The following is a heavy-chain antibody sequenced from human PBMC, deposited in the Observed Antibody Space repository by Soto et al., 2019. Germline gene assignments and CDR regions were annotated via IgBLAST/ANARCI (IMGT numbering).Heavy chain of an antibody. CDR2: ISYNGSSI. Sequence: GGSLRLSCAASGFTFDDYAMHWVRQAPGKGLEWVAVISYNGSSIGYADSVKGRFTISRDNSKNTLYLQMNSLRAEDTAVYYCARDTKLDYWGQGTLVTVSS. D-gene: IGHD3-16*02. V-gene: IGHV3-30*03. CDR1: GFTFDDYA. CDR3: ARDTKLDY. J-gene: IGHJ4*02.